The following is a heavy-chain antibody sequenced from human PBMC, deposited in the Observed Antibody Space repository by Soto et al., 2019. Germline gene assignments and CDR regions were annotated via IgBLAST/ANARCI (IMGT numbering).Heavy chain of an antibody. D-gene: IGHD2-2*01. J-gene: IGHJ4*02. V-gene: IGHV5-51*01. Sequence: PGESLRISCKGSGYSFTSYWIGWVRQMPGKGLEWMGIIYPGDSDTRYSPSFQGQVTISADKSISTAYLQWSSLKASDTAMYYCARLIVYGCSSTSCYATYYFDYWGQGTLVTVSS. CDR2: IYPGDSDT. CDR3: ARLIVYGCSSTSCYATYYFDY. CDR1: GYSFTSYW.